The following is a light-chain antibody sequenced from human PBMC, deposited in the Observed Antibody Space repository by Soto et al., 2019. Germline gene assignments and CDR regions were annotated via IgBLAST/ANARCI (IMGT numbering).Light chain of an antibody. CDR2: WAS. CDR1: QSVLYSSNNKNY. V-gene: IGKV4-1*01. J-gene: IGKJ4*01. Sequence: DIVMTQSPESLAVSLGERATINCKSSQSVLYSSNNKNYLNWYQQKPGQPPKLLIYWASTRESGVPDRFSGSGSGTDFTLTISSLQAEDVAVYYCQQYYSTPLTFGGGTKVEIK. CDR3: QQYYSTPLT.